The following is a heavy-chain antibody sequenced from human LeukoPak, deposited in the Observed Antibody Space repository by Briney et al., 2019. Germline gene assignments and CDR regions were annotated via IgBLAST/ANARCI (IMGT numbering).Heavy chain of an antibody. V-gene: IGHV3-23*01. CDR3: AKSNSTRRSPLDY. CDR2: ISRSGGST. J-gene: IGHJ4*02. Sequence: PGGSLRLSRAASGFTFSSFAMSWVRQAPRRGLEWVSTISRSGGSTYYTDSVKGRSSISRDNSKNTLYLQMNSLRAEDTAVYWCAKSNSTRRSPLDYWGQGTLVTVSS. D-gene: IGHD4-23*01. CDR1: GFTFSSFA.